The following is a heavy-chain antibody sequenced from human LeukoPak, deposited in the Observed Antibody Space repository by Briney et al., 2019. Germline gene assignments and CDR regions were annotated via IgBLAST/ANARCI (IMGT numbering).Heavy chain of an antibody. J-gene: IGHJ4*02. Sequence: PSETLSLTCAVYGGSFSGYHWSWIRQPPGKGLEWIGEINHSGSTNYNPSLKSRVTISVDTSKNQFSLKLGSVTAADTAVYYCARGRYSSGWYGAYYFDYWGQGTLVTVSS. CDR1: GGSFSGYH. V-gene: IGHV4-34*01. D-gene: IGHD6-19*01. CDR2: INHSGST. CDR3: ARGRYSSGWYGAYYFDY.